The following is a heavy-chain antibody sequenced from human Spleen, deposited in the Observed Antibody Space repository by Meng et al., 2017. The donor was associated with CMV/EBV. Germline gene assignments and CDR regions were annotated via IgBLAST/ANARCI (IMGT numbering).Heavy chain of an antibody. J-gene: IGHJ4*02. V-gene: IGHV4-59*01. CDR3: ARTSGGSYFDY. Sequence: SETLSLTCTVSGGSISSYYWSWIRQPPGKGLEWIGYIYYSGSTNYNPSLKSRVTISVDTSKNQFSLKLSSVTAADTAVYYCARTSGGSYFDYWGQGTLVTVSS. CDR2: IYYSGST. CDR1: GGSISSYY. D-gene: IGHD2-8*02.